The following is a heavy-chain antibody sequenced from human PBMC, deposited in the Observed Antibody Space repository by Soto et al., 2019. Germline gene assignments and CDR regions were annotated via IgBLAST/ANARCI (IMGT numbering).Heavy chain of an antibody. D-gene: IGHD3-22*01. Sequence: ASVKVSCKASGYRFSSYGICWVRQAPGQGLQWMGWISTYSGNTNFAQDFRDRLTMTTDTSTNTAYMELRGLRSDDMAVYYCVSVNEGVYYDSSGYYDFWGQGTLVTVSS. CDR2: ISTYSGNT. J-gene: IGHJ4*02. CDR1: GYRFSSYG. CDR3: VSVNEGVYYDSSGYYDF. V-gene: IGHV1-18*03.